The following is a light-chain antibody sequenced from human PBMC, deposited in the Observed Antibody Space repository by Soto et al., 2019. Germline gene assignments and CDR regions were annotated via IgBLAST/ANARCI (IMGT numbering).Light chain of an antibody. V-gene: IGKV3-15*01. CDR3: QQYNKWPPYT. Sequence: EIVMTQSPATLSVSPGERATLSSRASQSVSNKLAWYQQKHGPAPTLLINGASTRATGIPARFSGSGSGTESTLTISSLQCEDFAVYDCQQYNKWPPYTFGPGTKLESK. J-gene: IGKJ2*01. CDR1: QSVSNK. CDR2: GAS.